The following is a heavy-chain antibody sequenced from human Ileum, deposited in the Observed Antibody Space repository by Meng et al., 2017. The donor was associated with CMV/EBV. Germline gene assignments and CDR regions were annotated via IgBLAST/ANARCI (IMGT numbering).Heavy chain of an antibody. CDR3: ATGGVDPSQCCMDV. V-gene: IGHV4-34*01. J-gene: IGHJ6*02. CDR1: GGSFTGYY. D-gene: IGHD5-12*01. CDR2: ITHGGAT. Sequence: SETLSLTCAVHGGSFTGYYWSWLRQAPGKGLEWIGEITHGGATNYNPSLRGRVSMSVDTSDNHFSLRLTSVTAADTAAYYCATGGVDPSQCCMDVWGQGTTVTVSS.